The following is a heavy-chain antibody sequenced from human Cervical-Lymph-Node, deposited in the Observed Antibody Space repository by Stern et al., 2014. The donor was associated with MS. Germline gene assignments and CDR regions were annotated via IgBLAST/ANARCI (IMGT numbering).Heavy chain of an antibody. V-gene: IGHV3-23*04. Sequence: EVQLVESGGGLVQPGTSLRLSCAASGFTLSSYAMSWVRQAPGKGLEWVSAISGAGGSTYYADSVKGRFTISRDNSKNTLYLQINSLRAEDTAVYYCAKDQSESPGYYFDYWGQGTLVTVSS. J-gene: IGHJ4*02. CDR1: GFTLSSYA. CDR3: AKDQSESPGYYFDY. CDR2: ISGAGGST.